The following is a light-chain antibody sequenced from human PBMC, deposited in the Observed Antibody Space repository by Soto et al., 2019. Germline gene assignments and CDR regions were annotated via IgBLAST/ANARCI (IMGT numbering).Light chain of an antibody. Sequence: QSVLTQPPSASGTPGQRVTISCSGSSSNIGGNTVNWYQQLPGTAPKLLIYSGNQRPSGVPDRFSGSKSGTSASLAISGLQSEDEADYYCAAWDDSLNVVVFGGGTKVTVL. V-gene: IGLV1-44*01. CDR3: AAWDDSLNVVV. CDR2: SGN. CDR1: SSNIGGNT. J-gene: IGLJ2*01.